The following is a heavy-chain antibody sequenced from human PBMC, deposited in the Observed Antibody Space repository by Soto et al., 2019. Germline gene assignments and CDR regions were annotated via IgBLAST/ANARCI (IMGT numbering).Heavy chain of an antibody. Sequence: QVQLVQSGAEVKKPGASVKVSCKASGYTFTGYYMHWVRQAPGQGLGWMGWINTNSGGTNYAKKFQGCVTMTRNTSLSTAYVELTRLRSDDTAVYYFASQVAGTTDAFDIRGQGTMDTVSS. V-gene: IGHV1-2*04. D-gene: IGHD6-19*01. CDR2: INTNSGGT. J-gene: IGHJ3*02. CDR1: GYTFTGYY. CDR3: ASQVAGTTDAFDI.